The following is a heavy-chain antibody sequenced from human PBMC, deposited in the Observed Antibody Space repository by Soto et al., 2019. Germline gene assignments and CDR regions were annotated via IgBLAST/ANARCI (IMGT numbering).Heavy chain of an antibody. CDR2: ISAYNGNT. CDR1: GYTFTSYG. D-gene: IGHD3-22*01. CDR3: ARLDHYYDSSGYYSVDY. J-gene: IGHJ4*02. V-gene: IGHV1-18*01. Sequence: ASVKVSCKASGYTFTSYGISWVRQAPGQGLEWMGWISAYNGNTNYAQKIQGRVTMTTDTSTSTAYMELRSLRSDDTAVYYCARLDHYYDSSGYYSVDYWGQGTLVTVSS.